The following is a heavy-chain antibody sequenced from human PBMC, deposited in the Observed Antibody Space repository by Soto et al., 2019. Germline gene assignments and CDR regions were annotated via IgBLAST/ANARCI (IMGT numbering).Heavy chain of an antibody. V-gene: IGHV1-69*01. Sequence: QLEQSGGEVKKPGSRVRASCKAPKVPLTNLLVPWVDKAPGLGLNWVGGITPIFGTANYAQKFQGRVTITADESTSTSYMEVNNLRSEDTAVYYCAKVRYSSPMGYYYGMDVWGQGTTVTVSS. CDR2: ITPIFGTA. CDR3: AKVRYSSPMGYYYGMDV. CDR1: KVPLTNLL. D-gene: IGHD6-19*01. J-gene: IGHJ6*02.